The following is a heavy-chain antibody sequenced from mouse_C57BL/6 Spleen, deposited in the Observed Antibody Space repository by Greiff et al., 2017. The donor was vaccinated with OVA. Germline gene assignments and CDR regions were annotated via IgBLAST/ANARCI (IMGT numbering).Heavy chain of an antibody. CDR2: ISYDGSN. J-gene: IGHJ2*01. Sequence: EVKLLESGPGLVKPSQSLSLTCSVTGYSITSGYYWNWIRQFPGNKLEWMGYISYDGSNNYNPSLKNRISITRDTSKNQFFLKLNSVTTEDTATYYCARALTTVLDYWGQGTTLTVSS. CDR3: ARALTTVLDY. D-gene: IGHD1-1*01. CDR1: GYSITSGYY. V-gene: IGHV3-6*01.